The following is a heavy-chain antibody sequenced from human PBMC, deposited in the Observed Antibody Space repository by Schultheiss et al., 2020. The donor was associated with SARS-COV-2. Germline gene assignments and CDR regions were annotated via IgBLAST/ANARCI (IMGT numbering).Heavy chain of an antibody. CDR3: ARGKGGYDFWSGVYYYYGMDV. D-gene: IGHD3-3*01. Sequence: GGSLRLSCAASEFTFSDYYMSWIRQAPGKGLEWVANIKQDGSNKYYADSVKGRFTISRDNSKNTLYLQMNSLRAEDTAVYYCARGKGGYDFWSGVYYYYGMDVWGQGTTVTVSS. CDR2: IKQDGSNK. J-gene: IGHJ6*02. V-gene: IGHV3-7*01. CDR1: EFTFSDYY.